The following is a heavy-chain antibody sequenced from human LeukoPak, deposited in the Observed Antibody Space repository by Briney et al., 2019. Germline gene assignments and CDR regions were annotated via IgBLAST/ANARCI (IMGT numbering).Heavy chain of an antibody. CDR3: ASGPYPAAGTDHQFDY. CDR2: IYYRGST. V-gene: IGHV4-59*01. D-gene: IGHD6-13*01. J-gene: IGHJ4*02. CDR1: GASISSYY. Sequence: PSETLSLTCTVSGASISSYYWSWIRQPPGKGLEWIGYIYYRGSTNYNPAIPSRVTISVDTSKNQFSLRLSSVTAADTAVYYCASGPYPAAGTDHQFDYWGQGTLVTVSS.